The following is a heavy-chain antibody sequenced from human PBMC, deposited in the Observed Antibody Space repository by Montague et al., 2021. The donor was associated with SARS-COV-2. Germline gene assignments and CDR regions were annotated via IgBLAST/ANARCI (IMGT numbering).Heavy chain of an antibody. CDR2: IDPSDSYT. V-gene: IGHV5-10-1*01. D-gene: IGHD3-9*01. J-gene: IGHJ5*02. CDR3: SRHGGDILTGYYKLWWIEP. CDR1: GYSFTSYW. Sequence: QSVAEVKTPGESLRISCKGSGYSFTSYWISWVRQMPGKGLEWMGSIDPSDSYTNYSPSFQGHVTISADKSISTAYLQWSSLKASDTAMYYCSRHGGDILTGYYKLWWIEPWGQGTLVTVSS.